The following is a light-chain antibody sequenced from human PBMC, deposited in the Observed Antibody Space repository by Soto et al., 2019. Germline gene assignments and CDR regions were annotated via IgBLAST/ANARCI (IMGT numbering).Light chain of an antibody. Sequence: EIVMTQSPVTLSVSPGERATLSCRTSQSVSIHLAWYQQKRGQAPRLLIYGASTRATGIPARFSGSGSGTECTLTFNSLQSEDFAVYYCQKYDYWPPYTFGQGTKLEIK. CDR3: QKYDYWPPYT. CDR1: QSVSIH. CDR2: GAS. V-gene: IGKV3-15*01. J-gene: IGKJ2*01.